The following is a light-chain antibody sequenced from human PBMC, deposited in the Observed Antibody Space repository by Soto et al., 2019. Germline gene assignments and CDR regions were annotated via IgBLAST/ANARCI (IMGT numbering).Light chain of an antibody. CDR2: GAS. V-gene: IGKV3-20*01. J-gene: IGKJ1*01. CDR3: QQYGSSGT. Sequence: IVLTQSPGTLSLSPGERATLSCRASQSVSSSYLAWYQQKPGQAPRLLIYGASNRATGIPDRFIGSGSGTDFTLTIRRMEPEDFAVYYCQQYGSSGTFGQGTKVDIK. CDR1: QSVSSSY.